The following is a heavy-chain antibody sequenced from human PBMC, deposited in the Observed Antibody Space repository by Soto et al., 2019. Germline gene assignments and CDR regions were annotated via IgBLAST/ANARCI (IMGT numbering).Heavy chain of an antibody. CDR1: GFTFNRYT. D-gene: IGHD6-13*01. V-gene: IGHV3-30-3*01. CDR3: ARAESSSWHNFDY. Sequence: HVQLVESVGGVVQPGRSLRLSCAASGFTFNRYTLHWVRQAPGKGLEWVAVISYDGSNKRYADPVQGRFTISRDNSRNTLYLQMNSLTTEDTAVYYCARAESSSWHNFDYWGLGTLVTVSS. J-gene: IGHJ4*02. CDR2: ISYDGSNK.